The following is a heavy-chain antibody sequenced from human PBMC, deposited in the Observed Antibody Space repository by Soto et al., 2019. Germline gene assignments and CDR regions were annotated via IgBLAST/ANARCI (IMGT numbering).Heavy chain of an antibody. CDR1: GFTFSSYA. J-gene: IGHJ4*02. V-gene: IGHV3-64*01. D-gene: IGHD1-26*01. Sequence: GGSLRLSCAASGFTFSSYAMYWVRQAPGKGLEYVSAINSNGGSTYYANSVKGRFTISRDNSKNTLYLQMGSLRAEDMAVYYCARALHGAGPTYYFDYWGQGTLVTVSS. CDR2: INSNGGST. CDR3: ARALHGAGPTYYFDY.